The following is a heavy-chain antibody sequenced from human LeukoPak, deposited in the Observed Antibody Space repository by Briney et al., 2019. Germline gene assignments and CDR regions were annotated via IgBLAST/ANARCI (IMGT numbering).Heavy chain of an antibody. CDR2: INHSGST. D-gene: IGHD3-10*01. V-gene: IGHV4-4*02. J-gene: IGHJ3*02. CDR3: ASDYGDDAFDI. Sequence: SETLSLTCAVSGGSISSSNWWSWVRQPPGKGLEWIGEINHSGSTNYNPSLKSRVTISVDTSKNQFSLKLSSVTAADTAVYYCASDYGDDAFDIWGQGTMVTVSS. CDR1: GGSISSSNW.